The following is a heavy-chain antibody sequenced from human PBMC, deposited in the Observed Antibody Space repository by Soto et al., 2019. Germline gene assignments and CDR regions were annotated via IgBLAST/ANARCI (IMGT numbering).Heavy chain of an antibody. V-gene: IGHV3-30*01. CDR3: VRRLSVSYYAVDV. D-gene: IGHD2-15*01. J-gene: IGHJ6*02. Sequence: PGGSLTLPCAGSGLSSGSDEMHWVRHAPGKGLECLTSASSDESPNYHPVSVKCPIPMYSGTSKNLLYLQMNRPRTEDTAVYYCVRRLSVSYYAVDVWGQGTTVTVSS. CDR2: ASSDESPN. CDR1: GLSSGSDE.